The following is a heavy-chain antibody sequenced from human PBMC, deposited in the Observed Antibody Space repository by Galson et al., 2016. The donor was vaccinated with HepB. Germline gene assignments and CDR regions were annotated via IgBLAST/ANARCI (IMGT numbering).Heavy chain of an antibody. CDR3: AKLEGGLTYYGMDV. J-gene: IGHJ6*02. CDR2: ISGSGGST. D-gene: IGHD2-15*01. V-gene: IGHV3-23*01. Sequence: SLRLSCAASGFTFSSHSMTRVRQALGNGLEWVSVISGSGGSTSYADSAKGRFTISRDNSKNTVYRQMNSLRAEDTAVYYCAKLEGGLTYYGMDVWGHGTTVTVSS. CDR1: GFTFSSHS.